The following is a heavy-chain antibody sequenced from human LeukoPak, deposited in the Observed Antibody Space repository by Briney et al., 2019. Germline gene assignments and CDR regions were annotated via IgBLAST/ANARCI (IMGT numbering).Heavy chain of an antibody. CDR3: ARVVAVVVLNDAFDI. D-gene: IGHD3-22*01. J-gene: IGHJ3*02. CDR1: GFTFSSYA. CDR2: ISYDGSNK. Sequence: GGSLRLSCAASGFTFSSYAMHWVRQPPGKGREWVAVISYDGSNKYYADSVKGRFTISRDNSKNTLYLQMNSLRAEDTAVYYCARVVAVVVLNDAFDIWGQGTMVTVSS. V-gene: IGHV3-30-3*01.